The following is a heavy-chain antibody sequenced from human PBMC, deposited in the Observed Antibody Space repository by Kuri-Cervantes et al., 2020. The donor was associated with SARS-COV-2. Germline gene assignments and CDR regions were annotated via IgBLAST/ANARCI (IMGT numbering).Heavy chain of an antibody. V-gene: IGHV3-23*01. CDR1: GLTFSSYV. CDR2: ITGRGDST. J-gene: IGHJ4*02. D-gene: IGHD1-1*01. CDR3: VRDGDHWNFDY. Sequence: GGSLRLSCAASGLTFSSYVMSWVRQAPGKGLEWVSSITGRGDSTYLADSVKGRFTLSRDNAKNMLFLQMNSLRAEDTAVYYCVRDGDHWNFDYWGQGTLVTVSS.